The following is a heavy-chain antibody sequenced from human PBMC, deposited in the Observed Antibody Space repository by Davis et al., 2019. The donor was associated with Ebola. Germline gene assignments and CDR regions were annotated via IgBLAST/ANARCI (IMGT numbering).Heavy chain of an antibody. D-gene: IGHD4-23*01. J-gene: IGHJ6*02. CDR1: GYTFTSYY. V-gene: IGHV1-46*01. CDR3: AREFRFDYGGYYYYYGMDV. CDR2: INPSGGST. Sequence: ASVKVSCKASGYTFTSYYMHWVRQAPGQGLEWMGIINPSGGSTSYAQKFQGRVTMTRDTSTSTVYMELSSLRSEDTAVYYCAREFRFDYGGYYYYYGMDVWGQGTTVTVSS.